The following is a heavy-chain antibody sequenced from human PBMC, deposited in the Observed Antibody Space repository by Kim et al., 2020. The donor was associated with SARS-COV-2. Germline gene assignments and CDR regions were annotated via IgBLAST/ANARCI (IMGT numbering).Heavy chain of an antibody. Sequence: GGSLRLSCAASGFTFSSYWMHWVRQAPGKGLVWVSSINSDGSSTAYADSVKGRFTTSRDNAKNTLYLQVNSLRAEDTAMYYCSRGPYPGGSDYWGQGTLVTVSS. CDR3: SRGPYPGGSDY. D-gene: IGHD2-2*01. J-gene: IGHJ4*02. CDR2: INSDGSST. CDR1: GFTFSSYW. V-gene: IGHV3-74*01.